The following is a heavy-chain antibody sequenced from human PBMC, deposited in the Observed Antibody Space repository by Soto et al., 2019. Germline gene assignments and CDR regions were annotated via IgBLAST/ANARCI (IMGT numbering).Heavy chain of an antibody. V-gene: IGHV3-30*18. D-gene: IGHD6-19*01. CDR3: AKGGRQWLVTSDFNY. CDR1: GFTFSDYA. Sequence: VKLVESGGGVVQPGRSLRLSCAASGFTFSDYAMHWVRQAPGKGLEWVAVVSHDGRNTHYADSVKGRFTISRDSSKNTFSLEMTSLRAEDTAVYYCAKGGRQWLVTSDFNYWGQGALVTVSS. CDR2: VSHDGRNT. J-gene: IGHJ4*02.